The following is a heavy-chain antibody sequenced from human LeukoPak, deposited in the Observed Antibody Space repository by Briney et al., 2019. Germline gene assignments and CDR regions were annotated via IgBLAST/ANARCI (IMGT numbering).Heavy chain of an antibody. V-gene: IGHV4-61*02. CDR3: ARARMELLWSGDTRRTVDTTYFDD. J-gene: IGHJ4*02. Sequence: SETLSLTCTVSGGSISSGSYYWSWIRQAAGKGLEWIGRMYTGGSTDYNPSLKNRVTISGDSSKNQFSLRLSSVTAADTAVYYCARARMELLWSGDTRRTVDTTYFDDWGQGTLVTVSS. CDR1: GGSISSGSYY. D-gene: IGHD3-10*01. CDR2: MYTGGST.